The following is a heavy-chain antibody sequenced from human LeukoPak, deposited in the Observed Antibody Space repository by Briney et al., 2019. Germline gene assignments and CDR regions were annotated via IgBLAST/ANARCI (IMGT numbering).Heavy chain of an antibody. CDR2: ISGSSKHR. CDR3: VRDMPPVNTCYPQH. CDR1: GFPFTSYS. J-gene: IGHJ1*01. Sequence: GSLSLSCAASGFPFTSYSMNWVRPAPGKGLEWVSSISGSSKHRYYADSVKGRFTISRDNAKSSLYLQMNSQRAEDTAVYYYVRDMPPVNTCYPQHWGQGNLVTVSS. D-gene: IGHD4-17*01. V-gene: IGHV3-21*01.